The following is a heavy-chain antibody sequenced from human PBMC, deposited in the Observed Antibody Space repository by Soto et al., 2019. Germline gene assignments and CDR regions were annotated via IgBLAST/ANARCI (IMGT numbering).Heavy chain of an antibody. J-gene: IGHJ6*02. CDR2: ISYDGSNK. CDR3: ARDLGAYGGTYYYYVIDV. D-gene: IGHD4-17*01. CDR1: GFTFSSYA. Sequence: GGYLRLSCAASGFTFSSYAMHWVRQAPGKGLEGVEVISYDGSNKYYADSVKVRFNISRDNSKNTLYLQMNILRAEDTAVYYCARDLGAYGGTYYYYVIDVWGQGTTVTVSS. V-gene: IGHV3-30-3*01.